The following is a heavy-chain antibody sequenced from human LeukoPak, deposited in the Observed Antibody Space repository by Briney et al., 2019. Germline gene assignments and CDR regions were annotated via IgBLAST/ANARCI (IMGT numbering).Heavy chain of an antibody. CDR1: GFTFSSYG. CDR2: ITGSGLTT. V-gene: IGHV3-23*01. J-gene: IGHJ4*02. D-gene: IGHD2-2*01. CDR3: AKDRRSMPHDY. Sequence: GGSLRLSCAASGFTFSSYGMSWVRQAPGKGLEWVSGITGSGLTTYYADSVKGRFTISRDNSKSTLYLQMNSLRAEDTAVYYCAKDRRSMPHDYWGQGTLVTVSS.